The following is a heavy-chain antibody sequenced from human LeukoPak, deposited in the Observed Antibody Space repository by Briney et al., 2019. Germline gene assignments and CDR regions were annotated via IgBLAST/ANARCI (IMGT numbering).Heavy chain of an antibody. Sequence: SETLSLTCTVSGGSIGSYYWGWVRQPPGKGLEWIGSIYHSGSTYYNPSLKSRVTISVDTSKNQFSLKLSSVTAADTAVYYCARHCSSTSCPWGYYFDYWGQGTLVTVSS. D-gene: IGHD2-2*01. V-gene: IGHV4-38-2*02. CDR1: GGSIGSYY. CDR2: IYHSGST. CDR3: ARHCSSTSCPWGYYFDY. J-gene: IGHJ4*02.